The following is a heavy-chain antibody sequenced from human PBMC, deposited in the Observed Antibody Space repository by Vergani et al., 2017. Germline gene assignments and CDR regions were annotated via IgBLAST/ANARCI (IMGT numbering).Heavy chain of an antibody. CDR1: GGTFSSYA. CDR2: IIPIFGTA. Sequence: QVQLVQSGAEVKKPGSSVKVSCKASGGTFSSYAISWVRQAPGQGLEWMGGIIPIFGTANYAQKFQGRVTITADESTITAYMELSSLRSEDTAVYYCARVEDGRGRDGYNYAFDIWGQGTMVTVSS. CDR3: ARVEDGRGRDGYNYAFDI. D-gene: IGHD5-24*01. V-gene: IGHV1-69*01. J-gene: IGHJ3*02.